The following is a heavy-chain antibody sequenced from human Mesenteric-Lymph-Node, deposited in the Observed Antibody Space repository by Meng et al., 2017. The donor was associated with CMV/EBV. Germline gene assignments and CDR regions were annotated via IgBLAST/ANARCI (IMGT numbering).Heavy chain of an antibody. Sequence: GGSLRLSCAASGFAVNTYYMTWVRQAPGKGLEWVSFIYSGGHIYCADSVRGRFTISRDNSKNMLYLQMNSLRAEDTAVYYCAKDLIGYCSSTSCGRVDYWGQGTLVTVSS. V-gene: IGHV3-53*05. CDR3: AKDLIGYCSSTSCGRVDY. J-gene: IGHJ4*02. CDR1: GFAVNTYY. D-gene: IGHD2-2*01. CDR2: IYSGGHI.